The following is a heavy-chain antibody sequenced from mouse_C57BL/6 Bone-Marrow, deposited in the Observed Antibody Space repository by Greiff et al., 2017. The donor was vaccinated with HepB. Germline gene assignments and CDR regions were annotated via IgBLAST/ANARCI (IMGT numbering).Heavy chain of an antibody. D-gene: IGHD2-2*01. CDR1: GYTFTDHT. CDR2: IYPRDGST. V-gene: IGHV1-78*01. CDR3: ASPLYYGYFFDY. J-gene: IGHJ2*01. Sequence: VKLMESDAELVKPGASVKISCKVSGYTFTDHTIHWMKQRPEQGLEWIGYIYPRDGSTKYNEKFKGKATLTADKSSSTAYMQLNSLTSEDSAVYFCASPLYYGYFFDYWGQGTTLTVSS.